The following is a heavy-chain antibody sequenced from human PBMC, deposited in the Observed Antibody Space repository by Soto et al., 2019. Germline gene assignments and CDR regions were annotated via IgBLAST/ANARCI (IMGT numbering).Heavy chain of an antibody. D-gene: IGHD3-10*01. CDR2: INSDGSST. V-gene: IGHV3-74*01. CDR3: ARDSARGVPYFDY. CDR1: GFSFSSYW. J-gene: IGHJ4*02. Sequence: GGSLRLSCAVSGFSFSSYWMHWVRQAPGKGLVWVSRINSDGSSTNYADSVKGRFTISRDNAKNTLYLQMNSLRAEDTAVYYCARDSARGVPYFDYWGQGTPVTVSS.